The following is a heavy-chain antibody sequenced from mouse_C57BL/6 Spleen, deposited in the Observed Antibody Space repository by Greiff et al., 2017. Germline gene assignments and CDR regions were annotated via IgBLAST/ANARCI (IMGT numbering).Heavy chain of an antibody. V-gene: IGHV5-6*01. J-gene: IGHJ2*01. CDR2: ISSGGSYT. CDR1: GFTFSSYG. CDR3: ARHVTGTSDY. Sequence: EVHLVESGGDLVKPGGSLKLSCAASGFTFSSYGMSWVRQTPDKRLEWVATISSGGSYTYYPDSVKGRFTISRDNAKNTLYLQMSSLKSEDTDMYYCARHVTGTSDYCGQGTTLTVAS. D-gene: IGHD4-1*01.